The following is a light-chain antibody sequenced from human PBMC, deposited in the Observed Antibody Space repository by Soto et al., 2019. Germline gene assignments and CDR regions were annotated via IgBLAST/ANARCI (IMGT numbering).Light chain of an antibody. V-gene: IGKV3-11*01. J-gene: IGKJ1*01. CDR1: QYINAR. CDR3: HQRKSWPRT. CDR2: QTS. Sequence: EIVLTQSPATLSSFPGDRVTLSCRASQYINARLAWYQHRPGQAPRLLIYQTSIRAAGIPARFSASGSGTDYTLTTSDVQPEHFALYYCHQRKSWPRTFGKGTKVNI.